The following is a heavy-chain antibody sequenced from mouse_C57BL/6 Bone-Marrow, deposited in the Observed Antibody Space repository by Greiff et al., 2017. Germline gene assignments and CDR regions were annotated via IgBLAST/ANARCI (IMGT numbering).Heavy chain of an antibody. J-gene: IGHJ2*01. CDR1: GFTFSSYA. Sequence: EVKLQESGGGLVKPGGSLKLSCAASGFTFSSYAMSWVRQTPEKRLEWVATLSDGGSYTYYPDNVKGRFTISRDNAKNHLYQQMSHLTSEYTALYYWARDRGIYDYGSSYGWVYYFDYWGQGTTLTVSS. CDR3: ARDRGIYDYGSSYGWVYYFDY. CDR2: LSDGGSYT. V-gene: IGHV5-4*01. D-gene: IGHD1-1*01.